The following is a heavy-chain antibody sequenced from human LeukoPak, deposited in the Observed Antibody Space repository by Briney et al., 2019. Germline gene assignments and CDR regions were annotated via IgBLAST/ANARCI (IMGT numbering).Heavy chain of an antibody. J-gene: IGHJ6*02. D-gene: IGHD2-2*01. CDR1: GFTFSSYG. Sequence: AGSLRLSCAASGFTFSSYGMHWVRQAPGKGLEWVAVISYDGSNKYYADSVKGRFTISRDNSKNTLYLQMNSLRAEDTAVYYCAEEYCSSTSCYGGMDVWGQGTTVTVSS. V-gene: IGHV3-30*18. CDR3: AEEYCSSTSCYGGMDV. CDR2: ISYDGSNK.